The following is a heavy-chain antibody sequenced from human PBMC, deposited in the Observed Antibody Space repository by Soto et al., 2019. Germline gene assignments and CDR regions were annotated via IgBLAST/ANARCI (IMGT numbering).Heavy chain of an antibody. Sequence: GGSLRLSCAASGFTFSDYYMSWIRQAPGKGLEWVSYISSSSSYTNYADSVKGRFTISRDNAKNSLYLQMNSLRAEDTAVYYCARVKNPDPAQGVSNGFDPWGQGTLVTVSS. CDR2: ISSSSSYT. V-gene: IGHV3-11*05. J-gene: IGHJ5*02. CDR3: ARVKNPDPAQGVSNGFDP. CDR1: GFTFSDYY. D-gene: IGHD3-22*01.